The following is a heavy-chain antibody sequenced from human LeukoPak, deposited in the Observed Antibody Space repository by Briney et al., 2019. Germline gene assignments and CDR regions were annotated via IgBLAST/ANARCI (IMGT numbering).Heavy chain of an antibody. J-gene: IGHJ6*03. V-gene: IGHV3-23*01. CDR3: AKMKGQRLNDSCMDV. Sequence: GGSLRLSCEGSGLAFRNFAMSWVRQAPGKGLEWGSGMTGSGGSSYYADSVKGRFTISRDHAKNALYLQMNSLRAHDTALYYCAKMKGQRLNDSCMDVWGKGTTVTVSS. CDR1: GLAFRNFA. CDR2: MTGSGGSS.